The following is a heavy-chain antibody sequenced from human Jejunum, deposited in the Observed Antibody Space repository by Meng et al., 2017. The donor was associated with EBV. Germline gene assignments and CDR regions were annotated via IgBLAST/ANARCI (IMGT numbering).Heavy chain of an antibody. CDR2: IYHGGGT. J-gene: IGHJ4*02. V-gene: IGHV4-4*02. Sequence: QLRESGPRLGKPSGTLSLTVVVAGGSSSDNDWWSWVRQPPGKGLEWLGEIYHGGGTNYNPSLESRVTISVDKSKNQFSLKLNSVTVADTAVYYCAGNGYYALEYWGPGILVTVSS. CDR3: AGNGYYALEY. CDR1: GGSSSDNDW. D-gene: IGHD3-22*01.